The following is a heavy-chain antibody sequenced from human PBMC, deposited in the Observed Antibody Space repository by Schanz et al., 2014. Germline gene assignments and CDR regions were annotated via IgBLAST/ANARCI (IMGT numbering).Heavy chain of an antibody. CDR2: IRYDGSNK. J-gene: IGHJ6*02. Sequence: GKGREWVAFIRYDGSNKYYADSVKGRFTISRDNSKNTLYLQMNSLRAEDTAVYYCAKDPYGMDVWGQGTTVTVSS. CDR3: AKDPYGMDV. V-gene: IGHV3-30*02.